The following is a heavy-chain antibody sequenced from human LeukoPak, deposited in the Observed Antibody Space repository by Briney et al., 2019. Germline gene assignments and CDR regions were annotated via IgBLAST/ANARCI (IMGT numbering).Heavy chain of an antibody. CDR1: GFTFSSYG. J-gene: IGHJ4*02. D-gene: IGHD3-9*01. CDR2: ISYDGGNK. CDR3: AKDHDILTASPGY. V-gene: IGHV3-30*18. Sequence: GSLRLSCAASGFTFSSYGIHWGRQAPGKGLEWVAVISYDGGNKYYADSVKGRFTISRDNSKNTLYLQMNSLRAEDTAVYYCAKDHDILTASPGYWGQGTLVTVSS.